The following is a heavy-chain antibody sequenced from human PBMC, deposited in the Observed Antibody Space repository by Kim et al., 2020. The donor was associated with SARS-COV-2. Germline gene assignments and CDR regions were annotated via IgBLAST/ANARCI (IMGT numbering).Heavy chain of an antibody. CDR1: GFSFSDYS. D-gene: IGHD1-26*01. CDR3: ATTRVPGGSYYFDF. Sequence: GGSLRLSSAASGFSFSDYSMHWVRRAPGKGLEYVAAISPHGGGTYYGSSVKGRFTISRADSMNTLYLQMDILTPEDMAVYYCATTRVPGGSYYFDFWGQGTLVTVSS. CDR2: ISPHGGGT. V-gene: IGHV3-64*01. J-gene: IGHJ4*02.